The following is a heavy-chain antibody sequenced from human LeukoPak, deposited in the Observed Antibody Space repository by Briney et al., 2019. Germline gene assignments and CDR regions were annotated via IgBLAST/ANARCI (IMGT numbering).Heavy chain of an antibody. J-gene: IGHJ5*02. V-gene: IGHV3-21*01. CDR1: GFTFTAYT. CDR2: ISSTSYI. CDR3: ARDTAMVKFDP. Sequence: PGGSLRLSCAASGFTFTAYTINWVRQAPGKGLEWVSSISSTSYIYYADSVKGRFTISRDNAKNPVYLQMNSLRAEDTAVYYCARDTAMVKFDPWGQGTLVTVSS. D-gene: IGHD5-18*01.